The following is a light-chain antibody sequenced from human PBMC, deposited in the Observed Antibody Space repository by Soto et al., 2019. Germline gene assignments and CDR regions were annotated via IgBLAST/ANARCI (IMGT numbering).Light chain of an antibody. CDR2: GAS. CDR3: QQYANSPIT. Sequence: EVVLTQSPGTLSLAPGERATLSCRASQSVTSDYLAWYQQKPGQSPRLLMSGASRRATGVPDRFFGSGSGTDFTLTINRLEPEDFAVYYCQQYANSPITFGQGTRLEIK. J-gene: IGKJ5*01. CDR1: QSVTSDY. V-gene: IGKV3-20*01.